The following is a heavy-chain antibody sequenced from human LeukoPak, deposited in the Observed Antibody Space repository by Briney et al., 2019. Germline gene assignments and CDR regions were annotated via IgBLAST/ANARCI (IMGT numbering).Heavy chain of an antibody. CDR1: GFTFSSYE. Sequence: GGSLRLSCAASGFTFSSYEMNWVRQAPGKGLEWVSYISSSGSTIYYADSVKGRFTISRDNAKNSLYLRMNSLRAEDTAVYYCAGEQWFRGFDYWGQGTLVTVSS. CDR2: ISSSGSTI. D-gene: IGHD3-10*01. CDR3: AGEQWFRGFDY. V-gene: IGHV3-48*03. J-gene: IGHJ4*02.